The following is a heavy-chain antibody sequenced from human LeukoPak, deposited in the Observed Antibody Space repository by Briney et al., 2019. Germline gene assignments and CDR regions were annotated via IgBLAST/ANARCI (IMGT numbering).Heavy chain of an antibody. CDR1: GFTFSDYY. D-gene: IGHD3-10*01. Sequence: QPGGSLRLSCAASGFTFSDYYMSWVRQAPGKGLEWVSVIYSGGYTYYADSVKGRFTISRDNSKNTLYLQMNSLRAEDTAVYYCARGVRGDINYFDYWGQGTLVTVSS. J-gene: IGHJ4*02. V-gene: IGHV3-66*01. CDR2: IYSGGYT. CDR3: ARGVRGDINYFDY.